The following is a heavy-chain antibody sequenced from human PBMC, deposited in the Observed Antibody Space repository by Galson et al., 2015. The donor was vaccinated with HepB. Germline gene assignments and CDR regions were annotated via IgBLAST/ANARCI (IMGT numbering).Heavy chain of an antibody. CDR2: ISGSIGNT. CDR3: AKSPRGGVPHLTWFDS. J-gene: IGHJ5*01. V-gene: IGHV3-23*01. Sequence: SLRLSCAASGFTFSTYAMSWVRQAPGKGLEWVSAISGSIGNTYYADSVKGRLTISRDNSKNTLYRQMDSLRAEDTAVYYCAKSPRGGVPHLTWFDSWGQGTLVTVSS. D-gene: IGHD3-10*01. CDR1: GFTFSTYA.